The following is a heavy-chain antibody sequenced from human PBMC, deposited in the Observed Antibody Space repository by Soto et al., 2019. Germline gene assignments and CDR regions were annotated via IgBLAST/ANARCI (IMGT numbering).Heavy chain of an antibody. CDR1: GGSFSGYY. J-gene: IGHJ6*02. CDR3: ARRQLGRYYGMDV. Sequence: SETLSLTCAVYGGSFSGYYWSWIRQPPGKGLEWIGEINHSGSTNYNPSLKSRVTISVDTSKNQFSLKLSSVTAADTAVYYCARRQLGRYYGMDVWGQGTTVTVSS. CDR2: INHSGST. V-gene: IGHV4-34*01. D-gene: IGHD6-13*01.